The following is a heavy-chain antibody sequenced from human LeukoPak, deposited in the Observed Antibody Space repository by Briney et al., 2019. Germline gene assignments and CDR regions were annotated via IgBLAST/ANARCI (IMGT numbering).Heavy chain of an antibody. D-gene: IGHD2-15*01. Sequence: SETLSLTCTVSGGSISSYYWSWIRQPPGKGLEWIGYIYYSGSTNYNPSLKSRVTISVDTSKNQFSLKLSSVTAADTAAYYCARVPGLCPWEGSCVYYGMDVWGKGTTVTVSS. CDR1: GGSISSYY. CDR3: ARVPGLCPWEGSCVYYGMDV. J-gene: IGHJ6*04. CDR2: IYYSGST. V-gene: IGHV4-59*01.